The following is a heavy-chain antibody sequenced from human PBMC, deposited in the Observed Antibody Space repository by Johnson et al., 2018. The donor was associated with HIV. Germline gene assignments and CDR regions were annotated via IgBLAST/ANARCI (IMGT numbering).Heavy chain of an antibody. Sequence: VQLVESGGEVVRPGGSLTISCVASGFKLYEYDVSWVRQVPGKGLEWVSGINWNGGSTGYADSVTGRFTISRDNSKNTLYLQMNSLRAEDTAVYYCARAPGWNDVWGAFDIWGQGTMVTVSS. CDR1: GFKLYEYD. J-gene: IGHJ3*02. CDR3: ARAPGWNDVWGAFDI. CDR2: INWNGGST. V-gene: IGHV3-20*04. D-gene: IGHD1-1*01.